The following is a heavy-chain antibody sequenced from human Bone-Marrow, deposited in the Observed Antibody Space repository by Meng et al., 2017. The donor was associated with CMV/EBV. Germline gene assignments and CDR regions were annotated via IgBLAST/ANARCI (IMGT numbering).Heavy chain of an antibody. V-gene: IGHV1-18*01. D-gene: IGHD3-3*01. Sequence: ASVKVSCKASGYTFTSYGISWVRQAPGRGLEWMGWISAYNGNTNYAQKLQGRVTMTTDTSTSTAYMELRSLRSDDTAVYYCARHISYYDFWSGYLRGSGMDVWGQGTTVTVSS. CDR3: ARHISYYDFWSGYLRGSGMDV. J-gene: IGHJ6*02. CDR2: ISAYNGNT. CDR1: GYTFTSYG.